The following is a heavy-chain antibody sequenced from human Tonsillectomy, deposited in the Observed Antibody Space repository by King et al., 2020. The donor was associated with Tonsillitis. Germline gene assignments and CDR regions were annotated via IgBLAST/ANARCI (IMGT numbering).Heavy chain of an antibody. J-gene: IGHJ4*02. V-gene: IGHV3-30*18. CDR1: GFTFSSYG. D-gene: IGHD5-12*01. CDR2: ISNDGSNI. Sequence: VQLVESGGGVVQPGRSLRLSCAASGFTFSSYGMHWVCQAPGKGLEWVAVISNDGSNIHYADSVKGRFTISRDNSKNTLYLQMNSLRAEDTAVYYCEKAKGGTSGYAYLFDYWGQGTLVPVSS. CDR3: EKAKGGTSGYAYLFDY.